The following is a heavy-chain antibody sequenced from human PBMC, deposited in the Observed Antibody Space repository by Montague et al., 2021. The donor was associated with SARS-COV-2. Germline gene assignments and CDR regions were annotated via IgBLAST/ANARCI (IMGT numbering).Heavy chain of an antibody. Sequence: PAPVKPTQTLTLTCTFSGFSLSTSGMCVSWIRQPPGKALEWLALIDWDDDKYYSTSLKTRLTISKDTSKNQVVLTMTNMDPVDTATYYCARISAWYSSGWSAFDYWGQGTLVTVSS. CDR1: GFSLSTSGMC. D-gene: IGHD6-19*01. CDR3: ARISAWYSSGWSAFDY. V-gene: IGHV2-70*01. J-gene: IGHJ4*02. CDR2: IDWDDDK.